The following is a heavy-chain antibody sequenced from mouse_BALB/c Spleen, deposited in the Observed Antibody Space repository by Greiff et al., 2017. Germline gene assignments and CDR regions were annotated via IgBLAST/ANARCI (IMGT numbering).Heavy chain of an antibody. CDR2: IWAGGST. CDR3: ARDNGNYVGYYFDY. J-gene: IGHJ2*01. D-gene: IGHD2-1*01. Sequence: QVQLKESGPGLVAPSQSLSITCTVSGFSLTSYGVHWVRQPPGKGLEWLGVIWAGGSTNYNSALMSRLSISKDNSKSQVFLKMNSLQTDDTAMYYCARDNGNYVGYYFDYWGQGTTLTVSS. V-gene: IGHV2-9*02. CDR1: GFSLTSYG.